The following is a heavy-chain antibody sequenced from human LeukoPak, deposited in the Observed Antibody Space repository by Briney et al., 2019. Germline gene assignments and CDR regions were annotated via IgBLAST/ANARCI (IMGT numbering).Heavy chain of an antibody. Sequence: PGGSLRLSCAASGFTFSSYAMSWVRQAPGKGLEWVSAISGSGGSTYYADSVKGRFTISRDNSKNTLYLQMNSLRAEDTAVYYCAKDRKGYGAAGTGFDYWGQGTLVTVSS. CDR2: ISGSGGST. V-gene: IGHV3-23*01. J-gene: IGHJ4*02. CDR3: AKDRKGYGAAGTGFDY. D-gene: IGHD6-13*01. CDR1: GFTFSSYA.